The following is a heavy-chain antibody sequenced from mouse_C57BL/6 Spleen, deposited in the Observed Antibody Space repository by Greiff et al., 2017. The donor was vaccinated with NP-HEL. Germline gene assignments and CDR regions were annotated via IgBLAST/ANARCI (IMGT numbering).Heavy chain of an antibody. CDR3: ERGGSRGDYFDD. Sequence: QVQLQQPGAELVKPGASVKLSCKASGYTFTSYWMHWVKQRPGRGLEWIGRIDPNSGGTKYNEKFKSKATLTGDKPSSTAYLQLSSLTSEDAAIYYCERGGSRGDYFDDWGQGTTLTVSS. CDR2: IDPNSGGT. CDR1: GYTFTSYW. J-gene: IGHJ2*01. V-gene: IGHV1-72*01. D-gene: IGHD1-1*01.